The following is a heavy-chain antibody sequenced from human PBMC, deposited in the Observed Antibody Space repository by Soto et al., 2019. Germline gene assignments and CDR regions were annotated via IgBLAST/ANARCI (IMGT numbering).Heavy chain of an antibody. CDR1: GFTFSSYG. CDR2: ISYDGSNN. V-gene: IGHV3-30*18. D-gene: IGHD3-10*01. CDR3: AKARVPGFYSYAMDV. J-gene: IGHJ6*02. Sequence: QVQLVESGGGVVQPGRSLRLSCAASGFTFSSYGMHWVRQAPGKGLEWVAVISYDGSNNNYADSLKGRFAISRDNSKNTLFLQMNSLRAEDTAVYYCAKARVPGFYSYAMDVWGLGTTVTVSS.